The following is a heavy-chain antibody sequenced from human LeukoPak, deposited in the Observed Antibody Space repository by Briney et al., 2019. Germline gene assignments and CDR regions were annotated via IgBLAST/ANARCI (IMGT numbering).Heavy chain of an antibody. D-gene: IGHD3-10*01. CDR1: GGSISSSSYY. CDR3: ASTYYYGSGSYHF. J-gene: IGHJ4*02. Sequence: SETLSLTCTVSGGSISSSSYYWGWIRQPPGKGLEWIGSIYYSGSTNYNPFLKSRVTISVDTSKNQFSLKLNSVTAADTAVYYCASTYYYGSGSYHFWGQGTLVTVSS. V-gene: IGHV4-39*07. CDR2: IYYSGST.